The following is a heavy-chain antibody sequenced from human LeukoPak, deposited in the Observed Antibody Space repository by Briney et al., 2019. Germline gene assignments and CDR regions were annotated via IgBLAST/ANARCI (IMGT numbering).Heavy chain of an antibody. CDR3: ARDRIAVAGTGSEYGMDV. J-gene: IGHJ6*02. CDR2: ICSSSTYI. D-gene: IGHD6-19*01. V-gene: IGHV3-21*06. CDR1: GFTFSSYS. Sequence: GGSLRLSCAASGFTFSSYSMNWVRQAPGKGLEWVSSICSSSTYIYYADSVKGRFTISRDNAKNSLYLQMNSLRAGDTAVYYCARDRIAVAGTGSEYGMDVWGQGTTVTVSS.